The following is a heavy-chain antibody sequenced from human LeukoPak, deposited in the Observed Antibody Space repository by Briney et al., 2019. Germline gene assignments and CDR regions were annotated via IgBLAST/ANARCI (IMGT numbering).Heavy chain of an antibody. CDR2: IYHSGST. CDR3: ARDPFPYDSSGFDAFDI. D-gene: IGHD3-22*01. Sequence: PSETLSLTCTVSGGSISSGGYYWSWIRQPPGKGLEWIGYIYHSGSTYYNPSLKSRVTISVDTSKNQFSLKLSSVTAADTAVYYCARDPFPYDSSGFDAFDIWGQGTMVTVSS. V-gene: IGHV4-30-2*01. CDR1: GGSISSGGYY. J-gene: IGHJ3*02.